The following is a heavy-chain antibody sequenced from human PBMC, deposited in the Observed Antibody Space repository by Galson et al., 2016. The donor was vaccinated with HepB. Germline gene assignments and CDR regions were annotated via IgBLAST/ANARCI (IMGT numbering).Heavy chain of an antibody. CDR1: GGTFSNHA. D-gene: IGHD2-15*01. CDR2: IIPIFRPA. CDR3: ASGYCSGGNCYSVRNFYYYGLTV. Sequence: SVKVSCKASGGTFSNHAFHWVRQPPGQGLEWMGGIIPIFRPANYAQKFQGRVTISADEVTSTAYMELSSLRSEDTAVYYCASGYCSGGNCYSVRNFYYYGLTVWGQGTTVTVSS. V-gene: IGHV1-69*13. J-gene: IGHJ6*02.